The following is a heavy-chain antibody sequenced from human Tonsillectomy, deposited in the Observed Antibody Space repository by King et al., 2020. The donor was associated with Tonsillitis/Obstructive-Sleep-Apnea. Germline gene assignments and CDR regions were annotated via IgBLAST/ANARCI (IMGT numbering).Heavy chain of an antibody. V-gene: IGHV3-23*04. J-gene: IGHJ4*02. D-gene: IGHD3-3*01. Sequence: VQLVESGGGLVQPGGSLRLSCAASGFTFSSYAMSWVRQAPGKGLEWVAAISGSGGSTYYADSVKGRFTISRDKSKNTLYLQMNSLRAEDTAVYYCAKDQKEPQDLFGGYWGQGTLVTVSS. CDR3: AKDQKEPQDLFGGY. CDR2: ISGSGGST. CDR1: GFTFSSYA.